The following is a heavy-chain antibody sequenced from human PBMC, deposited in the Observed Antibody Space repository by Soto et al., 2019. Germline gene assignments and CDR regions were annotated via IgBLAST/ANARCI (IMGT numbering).Heavy chain of an antibody. CDR3: ASGPNPYYFDY. CDR2: INAGNGNT. V-gene: IGHV1-3*01. J-gene: IGHJ4*02. Sequence: ASVKVSCKASGYTFTSYAMHWVRQAPGQRLEWMGWINAGNGNTKYSQKFQGRVTITRDTSASTAYMELGSLRSEDTAVYYCASGPNPYYFDYWGQGTLVTVSS. CDR1: GYTFTSYA.